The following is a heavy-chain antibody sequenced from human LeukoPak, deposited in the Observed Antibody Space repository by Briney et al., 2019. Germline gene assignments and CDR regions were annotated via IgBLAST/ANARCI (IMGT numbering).Heavy chain of an antibody. V-gene: IGHV3-21*01. Sequence: PGGSLRLSCAASGFTFNNYYMNWVRQAPGKGLEWVSSISGSGTYIYYADSMKDRFTISRDNAKNSLYLQMNSLRAEDTAVYYCACVTGGFSDAFHIWGQGTMVTVSS. CDR3: ACVTGGFSDAFHI. J-gene: IGHJ3*02. D-gene: IGHD7-27*01. CDR2: ISGSGTYI. CDR1: GFTFNNYY.